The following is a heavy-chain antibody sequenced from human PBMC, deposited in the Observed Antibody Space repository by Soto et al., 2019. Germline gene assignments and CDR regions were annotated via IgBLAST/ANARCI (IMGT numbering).Heavy chain of an antibody. CDR3: AKGHHSSPIVVVTPDAFDI. CDR1: GFTFSSYA. D-gene: IGHD3-22*01. V-gene: IGHV3-23*01. Sequence: GGSLRLSCAASGFTFSSYAMSWVRQAPGKGLEWVSAISGSGGSTYYADSVKGRFTISRDNSKNTLYLQMNSLRAEDTAVYYCAKGHHSSPIVVVTPDAFDIWGQGTMVTVSS. CDR2: ISGSGGST. J-gene: IGHJ3*02.